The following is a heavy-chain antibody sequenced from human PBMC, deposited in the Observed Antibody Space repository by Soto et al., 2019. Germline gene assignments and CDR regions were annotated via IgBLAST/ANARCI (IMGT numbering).Heavy chain of an antibody. V-gene: IGHV1-46*01. J-gene: IGHJ6*02. CDR1: GYSFSNFY. Sequence: ASVKVSCKPSGYSFSNFYVHWVRQAPGQGLEWMGIIDPSSGTTSYTQKFQERVTMTRDTFMSTVYMGLSRLRSEDTAVYYCARGAVVVPNGLIAGMDVWGLGTTVTVSS. CDR3: ARGAVVVPNGLIAGMDV. D-gene: IGHD2-15*01. CDR2: IDPSSGTT.